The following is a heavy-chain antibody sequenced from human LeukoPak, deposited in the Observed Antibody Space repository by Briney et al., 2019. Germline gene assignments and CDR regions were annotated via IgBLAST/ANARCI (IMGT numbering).Heavy chain of an antibody. CDR2: IYHSGST. CDR3: ARGENCGGDCYPPYFDY. Sequence: PSQTLSLTCAVSGGSISSGGYSWSWIRQPPGKGLEWIGYIYHSGSTYYNPSLKSRVTISVDRSKNQFSLKLSSVTAADTAVYYCARGENCGGDCYPPYFDYWGQGTLVTVSS. D-gene: IGHD2-21*01. V-gene: IGHV4-30-2*01. J-gene: IGHJ4*02. CDR1: GGSISSGGYS.